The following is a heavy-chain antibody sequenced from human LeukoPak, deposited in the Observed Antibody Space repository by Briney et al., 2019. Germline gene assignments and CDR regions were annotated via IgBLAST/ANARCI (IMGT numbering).Heavy chain of an antibody. Sequence: GGSLRLSCAASGFTFSSYAMSWVRQAPGKGLEGVSAISGSGGSTYYADSVKGRFTISRDNSKNTLYLQMNSLRAEDTAVYYCAKDWGSSILTNNWFDPWGQGTLVTVSS. J-gene: IGHJ5*02. D-gene: IGHD3-16*01. CDR1: GFTFSSYA. CDR3: AKDWGSSILTNNWFDP. V-gene: IGHV3-23*01. CDR2: ISGSGGST.